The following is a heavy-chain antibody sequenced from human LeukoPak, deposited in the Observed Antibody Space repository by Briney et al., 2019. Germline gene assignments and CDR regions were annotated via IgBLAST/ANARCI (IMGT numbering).Heavy chain of an antibody. V-gene: IGHV1-69*04. CDR1: GGTFSSYA. CDR2: IIPILGIA. J-gene: IGHJ4*02. CDR3: ARSYGGYLIDY. D-gene: IGHD5-12*01. Sequence: ASVKVSCKASGGTFSSYAISWVRQAPGQGLEWMGRIIPILGIANYAQKFQGRATITADKSTSTAYMELSSLRSEDTAVYYCARSYGGYLIDYWGQGTLVTVSS.